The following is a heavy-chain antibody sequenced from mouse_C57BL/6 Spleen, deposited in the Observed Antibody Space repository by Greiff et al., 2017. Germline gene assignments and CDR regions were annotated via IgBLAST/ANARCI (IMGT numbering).Heavy chain of an antibody. D-gene: IGHD2-5*01. Sequence: QVQLQQSGAELVRPGTSVKVSCKASGYAFTNYLIEWVKQRPGQGLEWIGVINPGSGGTNYNEKFKGKVTLTADKSSSTAYMQLSSLTSEDSAVYFCARRNYYSNYVFDYWGQGTTLTVSS. J-gene: IGHJ2*01. CDR1: GYAFTNYL. CDR2: INPGSGGT. V-gene: IGHV1-54*01. CDR3: ARRNYYSNYVFDY.